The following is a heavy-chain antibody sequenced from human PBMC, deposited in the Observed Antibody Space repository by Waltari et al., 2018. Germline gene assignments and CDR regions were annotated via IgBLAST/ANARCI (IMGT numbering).Heavy chain of an antibody. CDR1: DYSIGSGYY. D-gene: IGHD2-8*01. V-gene: IGHV4-38-2*01. CDR2: IYHEGNT. J-gene: IGHJ5*02. CDR3: ARLALGYCTSPRCRQNES. Sequence: QVQLQESGPALVRPSETLSLTCVVPDYSIGSGYYWGWIRQAPGKGLEWIANIYHEGNTYYNPSLKSRVAISMDTSENQFSLKLRSVTATDTAVYYCARLALGYCTSPRCRQNESWGQGTLVTVSS.